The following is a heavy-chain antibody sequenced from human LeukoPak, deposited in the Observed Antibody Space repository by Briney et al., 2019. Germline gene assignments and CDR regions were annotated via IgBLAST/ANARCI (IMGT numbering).Heavy chain of an antibody. Sequence: SETLSLTCTVSGGSISSSSYYWGWIRQPPGKGLEWIGSIHYSGSTNYNPSLKSRVTISVDTSKNQFSLKLSSVTAADTAVYYCATGYCSGGSCYSYYYYNYMDVWGKGTTVTVSS. CDR3: ATGYCSGGSCYSYYYYNYMDV. CDR2: IHYSGST. CDR1: GGSISSSSYY. J-gene: IGHJ6*03. V-gene: IGHV4-39*07. D-gene: IGHD2-15*01.